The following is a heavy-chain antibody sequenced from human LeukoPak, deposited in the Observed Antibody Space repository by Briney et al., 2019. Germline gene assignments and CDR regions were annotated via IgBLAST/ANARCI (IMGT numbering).Heavy chain of an antibody. Sequence: GGSLRLSCAASGFTFSSYGMHWVRQAPGKGLEWVAVISYDGSNKYYADSVKGRFTISRDNSKNTLYLQMNSLRAEDTAVYYCAKDLAYRSSGSYSDYWGQGTLVTVSS. D-gene: IGHD3-10*01. V-gene: IGHV3-30*18. CDR1: GFTFSSYG. J-gene: IGHJ4*02. CDR3: AKDLAYRSSGSYSDY. CDR2: ISYDGSNK.